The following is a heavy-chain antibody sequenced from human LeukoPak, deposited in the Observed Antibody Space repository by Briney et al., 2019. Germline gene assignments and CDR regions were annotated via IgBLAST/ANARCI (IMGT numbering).Heavy chain of an antibody. J-gene: IGHJ5*02. D-gene: IGHD2-2*01. CDR2: FCGRDGST. CDR1: GFPFRSYV. Sequence: GGSLRLSCAVYGFPFRSYVMNWVPQARGKGLEWVSSFCGRDGSTYYADSVKGRFTISRDNSKNTLYLQMNSLRAEDTAVYYWAKGVRYCSSTSCYFDPWGQGTLVTVSS. V-gene: IGHV3-23*01. CDR3: AKGVRYCSSTSCYFDP.